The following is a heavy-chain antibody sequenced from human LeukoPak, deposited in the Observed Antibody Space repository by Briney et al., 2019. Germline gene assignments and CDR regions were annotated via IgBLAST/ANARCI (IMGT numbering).Heavy chain of an antibody. J-gene: IGHJ4*02. D-gene: IGHD1-26*01. CDR1: GFTFSSYA. CDR2: ISGSGGST. Sequence: GGSLRLSCAASGFTFSSYAMSRVRQAPGKGLEWVSAISGSGGSTYYADSVKGRFTISRDNSKNTLYLQMNSLRAEDTAVYYCAKDPSIVGATGTFDYWGQGTLVTVSS. CDR3: AKDPSIVGATGTFDY. V-gene: IGHV3-23*01.